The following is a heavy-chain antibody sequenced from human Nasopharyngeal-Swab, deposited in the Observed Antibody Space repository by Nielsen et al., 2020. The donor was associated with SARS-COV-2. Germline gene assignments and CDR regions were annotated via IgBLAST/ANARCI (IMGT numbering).Heavy chain of an antibody. D-gene: IGHD4-11*01. Sequence: PGKGLEWIGSIYYSGSTYYNPSIKSRVTISVDTSKNQFSLKLSSVTAADTAVYYCARIGPPYSNYAVDPWGQGTLVTVSS. J-gene: IGHJ5*02. CDR3: ARIGPPYSNYAVDP. CDR2: IYYSGST. V-gene: IGHV4-39*07.